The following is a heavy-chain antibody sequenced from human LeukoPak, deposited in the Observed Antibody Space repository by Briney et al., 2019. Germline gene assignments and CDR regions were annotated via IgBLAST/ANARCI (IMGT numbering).Heavy chain of an antibody. V-gene: IGHV1-69*01. CDR2: IIPIFGTA. Sequence: SVKVSCKASGGTFSSYAISWVRQAPGQGLEWMGGIIPIFGTANYAQKFQGRVTITADESTSTAYMELSSPRSEDTAVYYCARCMADCSSTSCYDYYYYYMDVWGKGTTVTVSS. J-gene: IGHJ6*03. CDR3: ARCMADCSSTSCYDYYYYYMDV. CDR1: GGTFSSYA. D-gene: IGHD2-2*01.